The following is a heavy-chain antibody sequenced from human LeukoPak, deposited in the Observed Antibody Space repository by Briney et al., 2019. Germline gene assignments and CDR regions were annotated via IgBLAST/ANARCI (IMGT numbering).Heavy chain of an antibody. J-gene: IGHJ4*02. CDR1: GFTFSSYA. CDR3: ARAAPNYDFWSGYFAGQGVFDY. Sequence: TGGSLRLSCAASGFTFSSYAMHWVRQAPGKGLEWVAVISYDGSNKYYADSVKGRFTISRDNSKNTLYLQMNSLRAEDTAVYYCARAAPNYDFWSGYFAGQGVFDYWGQGTLVTVSS. D-gene: IGHD3-3*01. V-gene: IGHV3-30-3*01. CDR2: ISYDGSNK.